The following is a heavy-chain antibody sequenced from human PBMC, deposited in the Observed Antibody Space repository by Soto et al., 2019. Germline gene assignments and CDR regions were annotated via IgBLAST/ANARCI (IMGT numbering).Heavy chain of an antibody. V-gene: IGHV3-30*18. D-gene: IGHD6-19*01. CDR1: GFTFSSYG. CDR2: ISYDGSNK. CDR3: VKDGSSGWPYYYGLDV. Sequence: QVQRVESGGGVVQPGRALRLSCAASGFTFSSYGMHWVRQAPGKGLEWVAVISYDGSNKYYADSVTGRLTIARDNSKNTLYLQMSSMRAEDTAVYYCVKDGSSGWPYYYGLDVWGQGTSVTVSS. J-gene: IGHJ6*02.